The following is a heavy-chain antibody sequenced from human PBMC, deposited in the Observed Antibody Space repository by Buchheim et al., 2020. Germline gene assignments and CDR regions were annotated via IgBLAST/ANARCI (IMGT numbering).Heavy chain of an antibody. J-gene: IGHJ4*02. CDR3: ARDLFGYYYDSSGYYPGDY. Sequence: QVQLVESGGGVVQPGRSLRLSCADSGFTFGSYAMHWVRQAPGKGLEWVAVISYDGSNKYYADSVKGRFTISRDNSKNTLYLQMNSLRAEDTAVYYCARDLFGYYYDSSGYYPGDYWGQGTL. V-gene: IGHV3-30-3*01. CDR2: ISYDGSNK. CDR1: GFTFGSYA. D-gene: IGHD3-22*01.